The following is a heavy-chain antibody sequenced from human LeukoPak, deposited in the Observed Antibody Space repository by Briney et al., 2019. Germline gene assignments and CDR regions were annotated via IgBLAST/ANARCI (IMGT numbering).Heavy chain of an antibody. CDR3: TRGSSGRRDN. D-gene: IGHD6-19*01. Sequence: GASVKVSCKASGYTFTSCDIYWVRQATGKGLEWMGWMNPNSGNTGYGQSFQGRITMTRDISIGTAYMELSNLTSEDTAIYYCTRGSSGRRDNWGQGTLVTVSA. J-gene: IGHJ4*02. V-gene: IGHV1-8*01. CDR2: MNPNSGNT. CDR1: GYTFTSCD.